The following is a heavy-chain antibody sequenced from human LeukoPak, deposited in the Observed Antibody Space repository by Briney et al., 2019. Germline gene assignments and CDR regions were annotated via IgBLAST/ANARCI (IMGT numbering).Heavy chain of an antibody. Sequence: SQTLSLTCAISGDSVSSKSAAWNSIRQSPSRGLEWLGRTYYRSKWYNDYAVSVKSRITINPDTSKNQFSLQLSSVTPEDTAVYFCARTTFTTFVNWFDPWGQGTLVTVSS. V-gene: IGHV6-1*01. CDR2: TYYRSKWYN. CDR3: ARTTFTTFVNWFDP. J-gene: IGHJ5*02. D-gene: IGHD1-1*01. CDR1: GDSVSSKSAA.